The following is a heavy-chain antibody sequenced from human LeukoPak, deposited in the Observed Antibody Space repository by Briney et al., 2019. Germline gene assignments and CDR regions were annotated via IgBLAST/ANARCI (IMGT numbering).Heavy chain of an antibody. CDR2: IYTSGST. CDR3: ARVDSYGDYFDY. CDR1: GGSTSSNS. Sequence: SETLSLTCTVSGGSTSSNSWSRIRQPAGKGLEWIGRIYTSGSTNYNPSLKSRVTMSVDTSKNQFSLKLSSVTAADTAVYYCARVDSYGDYFDYWGQGTLVTVSS. D-gene: IGHD5-18*01. J-gene: IGHJ4*02. V-gene: IGHV4-4*07.